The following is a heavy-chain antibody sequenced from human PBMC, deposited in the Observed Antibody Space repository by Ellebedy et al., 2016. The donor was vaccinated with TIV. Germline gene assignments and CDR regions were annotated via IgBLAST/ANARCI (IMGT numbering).Heavy chain of an antibody. V-gene: IGHV4-28*01. J-gene: IGHJ4*02. CDR1: SVSISSNNW. CDR2: FSNSGST. Sequence: MPSETLSLTCAVSSVSISSNNWWSWIRQPPGKGLEWIGCFSNSGSTYYNPSLKRRVSMSVDTSENHFSLRLTSVTATDTAVYYCARHPLVNWSPHFVYWGQGTQVTVSS. CDR3: ARHPLVNWSPHFVY. D-gene: IGHD1-20*01.